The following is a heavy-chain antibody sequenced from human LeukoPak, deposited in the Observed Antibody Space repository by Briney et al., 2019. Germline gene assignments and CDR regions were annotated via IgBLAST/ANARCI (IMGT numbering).Heavy chain of an antibody. D-gene: IGHD2-2*01. CDR3: ARFCSSTSCEGF. Sequence: PGGSLRLSCAASGFTFSSYSMNWGRQAPGKGPEWISHIGSTGRTIYYADSVKGRFTISRDNAKNSLYLQMNSLRVEDTAVYYCARFCSSTSCEGFWGQGTLVSVSS. CDR1: GFTFSSYS. J-gene: IGHJ4*02. V-gene: IGHV3-48*01. CDR2: IGSTGRTI.